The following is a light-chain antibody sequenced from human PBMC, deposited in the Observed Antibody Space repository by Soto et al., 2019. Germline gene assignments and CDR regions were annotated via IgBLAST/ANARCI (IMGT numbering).Light chain of an antibody. V-gene: IGLV2-14*01. J-gene: IGLJ3*02. Sequence: QSALTQPASVSGSPGQSITISCTGTSSDIGGYNYVSWYQQHPGKAPKLMIYEVSNRPSGISNRFSGSKSGDTAALTISGLQAEDEADYYCTSYTSRSNLVLFGGGTQLTVL. CDR3: TSYTSRSNLVL. CDR1: SSDIGGYNY. CDR2: EVS.